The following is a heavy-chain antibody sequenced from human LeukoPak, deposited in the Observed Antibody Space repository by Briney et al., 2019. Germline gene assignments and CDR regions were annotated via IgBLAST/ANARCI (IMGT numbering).Heavy chain of an antibody. Sequence: GGSLRLSCAASGFTFSDYDMNGVRQAPGEGLEGISYIGSGGSSIYYADSVQVRFTINRDNAKNSLFLQMNSPRAEDTAVYYCARDNSRVMDYWGQGTLVTVSS. J-gene: IGHJ4*02. V-gene: IGHV3-48*03. CDR2: IGSGGSSI. CDR3: ARDNSRVMDY. D-gene: IGHD2-21*01. CDR1: GFTFSDYD.